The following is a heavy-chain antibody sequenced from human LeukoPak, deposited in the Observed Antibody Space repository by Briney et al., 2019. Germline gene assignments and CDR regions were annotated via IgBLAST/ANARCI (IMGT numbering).Heavy chain of an antibody. CDR2: IWHDGSHK. V-gene: IGHV3-33*01. J-gene: IGHJ5*02. CDR3: AREIFGSGSYPDL. D-gene: IGHD3-10*01. Sequence: GGSLRLSCAASGFAFNTYAMHWVRQAPGQGLEWVALIWHDGSHKFYSNSVRGQFTISRDNSKNTVSLQMNNLRPEDTAVYYCAREIFGSGSYPDLWGQGTLVTVSP. CDR1: GFAFNTYA.